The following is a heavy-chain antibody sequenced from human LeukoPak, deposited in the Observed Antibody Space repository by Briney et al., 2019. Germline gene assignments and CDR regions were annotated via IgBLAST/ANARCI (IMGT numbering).Heavy chain of an antibody. Sequence: ASVKVSCKASGYTFTGYYLHWLRQAPGQGLEWMGWIHPNSGGTNYAQKFQGRVTMTRDTSISTAYMELSRLSSDNTAVYYCARDRPVDYWGQGTLVTVSS. CDR3: ARDRPVDY. J-gene: IGHJ4*02. CDR2: IHPNSGGT. V-gene: IGHV1-2*02. CDR1: GYTFTGYY.